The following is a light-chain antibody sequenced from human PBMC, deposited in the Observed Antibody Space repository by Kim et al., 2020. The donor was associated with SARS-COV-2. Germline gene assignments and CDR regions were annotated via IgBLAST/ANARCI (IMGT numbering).Light chain of an antibody. CDR1: SLRSYY. CDR2: GKN. CDR3: NSRDSSGNLWV. Sequence: ALGQTVRITCQGDSLRSYYASWYQQKPGKAPVLVIYGKNNRPSGIPDRFSGSSSGNTASLTITGAQAEDEADYYCNSRDSSGNLWVFGGGTQLTVL. J-gene: IGLJ3*02. V-gene: IGLV3-19*01.